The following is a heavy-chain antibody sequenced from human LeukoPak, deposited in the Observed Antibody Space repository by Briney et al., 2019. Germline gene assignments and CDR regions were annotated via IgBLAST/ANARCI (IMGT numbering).Heavy chain of an antibody. J-gene: IGHJ4*02. Sequence: PGGSLRLSCAASGFTFSSYSMNWVRQAPGKGLEWVSSISSSSSYIYYADSVKGRFTISRDNARNSLYLKMNSLRAEDTAVYYCATITHFDYWGQGTLVTVSS. V-gene: IGHV3-21*01. CDR1: GFTFSSYS. CDR3: ATITHFDY. CDR2: ISSSSSYI. D-gene: IGHD3-10*01.